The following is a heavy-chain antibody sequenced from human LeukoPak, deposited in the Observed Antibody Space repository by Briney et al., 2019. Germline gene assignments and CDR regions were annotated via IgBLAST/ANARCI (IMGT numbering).Heavy chain of an antibody. CDR2: IKQDGSDK. Sequence: GGSLRLSCTASGFTFSDYAMSWVRQAPGKGLEWVANIKQDGSDKYYLTSVRGRFTISRDNAKNSLFLQMNSLRVEDTAVYYCARGGGHLDCWGQGTLVTVSS. J-gene: IGHJ4*02. D-gene: IGHD4-23*01. CDR3: ARGGGHLDC. CDR1: GFTFSDYA. V-gene: IGHV3-7*03.